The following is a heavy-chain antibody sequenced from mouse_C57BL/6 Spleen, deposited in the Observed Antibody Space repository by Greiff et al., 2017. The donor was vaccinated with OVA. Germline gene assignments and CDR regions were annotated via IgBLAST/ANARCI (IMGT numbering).Heavy chain of an antibody. CDR1: GYAFSSSW. D-gene: IGHD1-1*01. CDR2: IYPGDGDT. V-gene: IGHV1-82*01. Sequence: VQLQQSGPELVKPGASVKISCKASGYAFSSSWMNWVKQRPGKGLEWIGRIYPGDGDTNYNGKFKGKATLTADKSSSTAYMQLSSLTSEDSAVYFGAREEDGSSSYYAMDYWGQGTSVTVSS. CDR3: AREEDGSSSYYAMDY. J-gene: IGHJ4*01.